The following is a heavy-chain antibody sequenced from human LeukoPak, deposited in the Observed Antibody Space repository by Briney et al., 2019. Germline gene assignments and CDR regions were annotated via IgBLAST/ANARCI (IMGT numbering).Heavy chain of an antibody. CDR1: GFNFRDYG. J-gene: IGHJ4*02. Sequence: GGSLRLSCAASGFNFRDYGMHWVRQAPGKGLEWVAVISYDGSNKYYADSVKGRFTISRDNSKNTLYLQMNSLRAEDTAVYYCAKDRRDGYNYDYWGQGTLVTVSS. CDR3: AKDRRDGYNYDY. CDR2: ISYDGSNK. V-gene: IGHV3-30*18. D-gene: IGHD5-24*01.